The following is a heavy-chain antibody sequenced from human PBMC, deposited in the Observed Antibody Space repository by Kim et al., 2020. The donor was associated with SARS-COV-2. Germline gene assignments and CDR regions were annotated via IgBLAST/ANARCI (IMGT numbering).Heavy chain of an antibody. CDR3: AREKVIGGGGFWSGEGYYYYYGMDV. CDR2: IYTSGST. V-gene: IGHV4-4*07. J-gene: IGHJ6*02. Sequence: SETLSLTCTVSGGSISSYYWSWIRQPAGKGLEWIGRIYTSGSTNYNPSLKSRVTMSVDTSKNQFSLKLSSVTAADTAVYYCAREKVIGGGGFWSGEGYYYYYGMDVWGQGTTVTVSS. D-gene: IGHD3-3*01. CDR1: GGSISSYY.